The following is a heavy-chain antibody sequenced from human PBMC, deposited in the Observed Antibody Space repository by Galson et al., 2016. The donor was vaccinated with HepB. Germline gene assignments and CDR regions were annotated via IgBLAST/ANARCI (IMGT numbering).Heavy chain of an antibody. CDR2: VTGSGIWP. V-gene: IGHV3-23*01. CDR1: GFTFSTYA. Sequence: LRLSCAASGFTFSTYAMTWVSQAPGKGLEWVSSVTGSGIWPYHADSVKGRLTISRENSKNTLYLQMNSLRSEDTAVYYCARDPNGDYFGAFDFWGQGTMVTVSS. D-gene: IGHD4-17*01. J-gene: IGHJ3*01. CDR3: ARDPNGDYFGAFDF.